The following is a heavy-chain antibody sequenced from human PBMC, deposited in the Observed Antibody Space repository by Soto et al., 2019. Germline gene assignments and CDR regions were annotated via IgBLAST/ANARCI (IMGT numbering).Heavy chain of an antibody. CDR2: INPNSGGT. CDR1: GYTFTGYY. V-gene: IGHV1-2*04. J-gene: IGHJ3*02. Sequence: ASVKVSCKASGYTFTGYYMHWVRQAPGQGLEWMGWINPNSGGTNYAQKFQGWVTMTRDTSISTAYMELSRLRSDDTAVYYCASLYCSGGSCYSKWADAFDIWGQGTMVTVSS. CDR3: ASLYCSGGSCYSKWADAFDI. D-gene: IGHD2-15*01.